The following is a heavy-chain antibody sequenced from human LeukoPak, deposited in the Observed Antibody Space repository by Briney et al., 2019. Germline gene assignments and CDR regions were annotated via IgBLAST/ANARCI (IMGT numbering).Heavy chain of an antibody. V-gene: IGHV3-7*01. CDR3: ARGLRYFDWPLDY. D-gene: IGHD3-9*01. Sequence: GGSLRLSCAASGFTLNNYWMGWVRQAPGRGLEWVANINQDGSEKYYVDSVKGRFTISRDNAKNSLYLQMNSLRAEDTAVYYCARGLRYFDWPLDYWGQGTLVTVSS. J-gene: IGHJ4*02. CDR2: INQDGSEK. CDR1: GFTLNNYW.